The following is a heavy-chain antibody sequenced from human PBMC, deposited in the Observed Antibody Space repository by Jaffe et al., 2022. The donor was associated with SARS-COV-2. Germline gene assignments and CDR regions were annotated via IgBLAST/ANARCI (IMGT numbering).Heavy chain of an antibody. CDR3: ARGGGTTKVANWFDP. V-gene: IGHV3-30*04. CDR2: ISYDGSNI. Sequence: QVQLVESGGGEVQPGRSLKLSCEASGFSFSSYAMYWVRQAPGKGLEWVAFISYDGSNIYYTDSVKGRFTVSRDNSKKTLYLQMNSLRVEDTAVYYCARGGGTTKVANWFDPWGQGTLVTVST. J-gene: IGHJ5*02. CDR1: GFSFSSYA. D-gene: IGHD3-16*01.